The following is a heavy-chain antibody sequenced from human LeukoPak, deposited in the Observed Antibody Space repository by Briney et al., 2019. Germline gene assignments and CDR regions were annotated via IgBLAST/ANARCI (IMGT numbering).Heavy chain of an antibody. J-gene: IGHJ6*03. CDR2: ISSSSSYI. CDR3: ARGLAYGDYLSYYYYYYMDV. Sequence: GGSLRLSCAASGFTFSSYSMNWVRQAPGKGLEWVSSISSSSSYIYYADSVKGRFTISRDNAKNSLYLQMNSLRAEDTAVYYCARGLAYGDYLSYYYYYYMDVWGKGTTVTISS. V-gene: IGHV3-21*01. CDR1: GFTFSSYS. D-gene: IGHD4-17*01.